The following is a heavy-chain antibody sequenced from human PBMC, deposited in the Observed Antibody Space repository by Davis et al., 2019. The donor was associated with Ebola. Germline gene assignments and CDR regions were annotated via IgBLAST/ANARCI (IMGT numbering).Heavy chain of an antibody. D-gene: IGHD3-3*01. V-gene: IGHV3-30*18. CDR3: AKEQETYYDFWSGYYVYRYFDY. J-gene: IGHJ4*02. CDR2: ISSDGSRE. Sequence: GESLKISCVASGFTFTTSTMHWVRQAPGKGLEWVALISSDGSREYYADSVEGRFTISKDNSGNTLYLHMNALTAEDTALYYCAKEQETYYDFWSGYYVYRYFDYWGQGTLVTVSS. CDR1: GFTFTTST.